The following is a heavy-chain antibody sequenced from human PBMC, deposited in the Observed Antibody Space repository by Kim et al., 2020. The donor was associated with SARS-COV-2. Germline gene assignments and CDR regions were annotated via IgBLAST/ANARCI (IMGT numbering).Heavy chain of an antibody. CDR2: IYSGGST. CDR1: GFTVSSNY. V-gene: IGHV3-53*01. D-gene: IGHD3-22*01. CDR3: AREGSVNYYESSGYYDSYGMDV. J-gene: IGHJ6*02. Sequence: GGSLRLSCAASGFTVSSNYMSWVRQAPGKGLEWVSVIYSGGSTYYADSVKGRFTISRDNSKNTLYLQMNSLRAEDTAVYYCAREGSVNYYESSGYYDSYGMDVWGQGTTVTVSS.